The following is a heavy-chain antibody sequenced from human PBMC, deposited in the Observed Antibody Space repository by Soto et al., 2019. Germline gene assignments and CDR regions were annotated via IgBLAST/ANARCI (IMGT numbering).Heavy chain of an antibody. J-gene: IGHJ6*02. CDR2: IHYSGST. V-gene: IGHV4-31*03. CDR1: GGSISSGGYY. CDR3: GRVLDDQDGSGSHYGMDV. D-gene: IGHD3-10*01. Sequence: QVQLQESGPGLVKPSQTLSLTCTVSGGSISSGGYYWSWIRQHPGKALEWIGYIHYSGSTYYNPSLKSRVNLAVDTAKNQFSLKVSPGTAAVTAVYYCGRVLDDQDGSGSHYGMDVWGQGTTVTVSS.